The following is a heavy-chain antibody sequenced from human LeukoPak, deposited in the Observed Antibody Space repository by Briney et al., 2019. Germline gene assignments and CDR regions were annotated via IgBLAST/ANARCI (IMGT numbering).Heavy chain of an antibody. CDR3: LGAFNI. D-gene: IGHD3-16*01. Sequence: PGGSLRLSCAASGFTFSNYAMNWVRQAPGKGLEWVSAISGSGGSTYYADSVKGRFTISRDNAKNTLYLQMNSLRVEDTAMYYCLGAFNIWGQGTMVTVSS. CDR1: GFTFSNYA. J-gene: IGHJ3*02. V-gene: IGHV3-23*01. CDR2: ISGSGGST.